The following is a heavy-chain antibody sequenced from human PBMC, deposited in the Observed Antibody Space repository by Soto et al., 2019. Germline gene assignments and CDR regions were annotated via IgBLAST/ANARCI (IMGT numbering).Heavy chain of an antibody. CDR3: ARSYCGGDCSSGSDY. CDR2: IWYDGSNK. CDR1: GFTFSSYG. J-gene: IGHJ4*02. D-gene: IGHD2-21*02. V-gene: IGHV3-33*01. Sequence: QVQLVESGGGVVQPGRSLRLSCAASGFTFSSYGMHWVRQAPGKGLEWVAVIWYDGSNKYYADSVKGRFTISRDNSKNTLYLQMNSLRAEDTAVYYCARSYCGGDCSSGSDYWGQGTLVTVSS.